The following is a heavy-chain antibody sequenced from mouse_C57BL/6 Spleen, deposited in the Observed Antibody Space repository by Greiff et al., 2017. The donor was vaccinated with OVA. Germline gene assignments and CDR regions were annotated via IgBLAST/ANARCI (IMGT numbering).Heavy chain of an antibody. CDR1: GYAFSSYW. D-gene: IGHD3-2*02. CDR3: ARQLRLRDYFDY. CDR2: IYPGDGDT. V-gene: IGHV1-80*01. J-gene: IGHJ2*01. Sequence: QVHVKQSGAELVKPGASVKISCKASGYAFSSYWMNWVKQRPGKGLEWIGQIYPGDGDTNYNGKFKGKATLTADKSSSTAYMQLSSLTSEDSAVYFCARQLRLRDYFDYWGQGTTLTVSS.